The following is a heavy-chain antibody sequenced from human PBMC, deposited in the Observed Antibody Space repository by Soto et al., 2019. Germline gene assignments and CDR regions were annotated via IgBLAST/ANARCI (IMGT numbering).Heavy chain of an antibody. V-gene: IGHV4-59*01. J-gene: IGHJ4*02. D-gene: IGHD3-9*01. CDR1: GASISSDY. CDR2: NHYSGNS. CDR3: ARGKVAMNILSD. Sequence: QVQLQESGPGLVKPSETLSLTCTVSGASISSDYWSWIRQPPGKGLEWIGFNHYSGNSNYNPSLRSRVTISVDTFTNQVSLRLTSVTAADTAIYYCARGKVAMNILSDWGQGILVTVYS.